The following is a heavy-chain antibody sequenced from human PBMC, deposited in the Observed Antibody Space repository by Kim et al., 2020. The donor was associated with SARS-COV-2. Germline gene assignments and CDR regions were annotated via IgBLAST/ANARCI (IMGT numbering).Heavy chain of an antibody. CDR2: ITKSSTTI. V-gene: IGHV3-48*02. D-gene: IGHD3-16*01. CDR3: VRDRMGGAFDI. J-gene: IGHJ3*02. CDR1: GFTFSAYD. Sequence: GGSLRLSCATSGFTFSAYDMNWVRRAPGKGLEWLSFITKSSTTIYYADSGKGRFTISRYNAKNSLYLQMNRLRDEDTALYYCVRDRMGGAFDIWGQGTMVTVSS.